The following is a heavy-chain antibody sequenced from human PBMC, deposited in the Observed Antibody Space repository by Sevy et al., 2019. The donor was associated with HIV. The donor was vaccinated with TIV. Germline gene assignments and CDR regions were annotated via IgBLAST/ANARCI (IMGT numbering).Heavy chain of an antibody. CDR3: ARVPFSNADY. J-gene: IGHJ4*02. D-gene: IGHD4-4*01. Sequence: GGSLRLSCAGSGFTFSSYWMSWVRQAPGKGLEWVANINQDGSGKNYVDSVKGRFTISRDNAKNSLYLQMNSLRAEDTAVYYCARVPFSNADYWGQGTLVTVSS. CDR1: GFTFSSYW. V-gene: IGHV3-7*01. CDR2: INQDGSGK.